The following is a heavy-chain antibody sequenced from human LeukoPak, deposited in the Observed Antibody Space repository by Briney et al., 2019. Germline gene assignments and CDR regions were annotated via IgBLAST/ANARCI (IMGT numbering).Heavy chain of an antibody. Sequence: GASVKVSCKASGYTFTGYYMHWVRQAPGQGLEWMGWINPNSGGTNYAQKFQGRVTMTRDTSISTAYMELSRLRSDDTAVYYCARTPVQLERRRGWGFGYWGQGTLVTVSS. CDR2: INPNSGGT. D-gene: IGHD1-1*01. V-gene: IGHV1-2*02. CDR1: GYTFTGYY. CDR3: ARTPVQLERRRGWGFGY. J-gene: IGHJ4*02.